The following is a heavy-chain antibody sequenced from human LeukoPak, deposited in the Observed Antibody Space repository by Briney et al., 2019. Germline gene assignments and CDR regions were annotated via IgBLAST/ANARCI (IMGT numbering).Heavy chain of an antibody. V-gene: IGHV3-66*01. CDR3: ARESGNGYYSH. D-gene: IGHD3-22*01. J-gene: IGHJ4*02. Sequence: GGSLRLSCAASGFTFSNYAMSWVRQAPGKGLEWVSVIYSGDSTYYADSVKGRFTISRDNSKNTLYLQMDSLRAEDTAVYYCARESGNGYYSHWGQGALVTVSS. CDR2: IYSGDST. CDR1: GFTFSNYA.